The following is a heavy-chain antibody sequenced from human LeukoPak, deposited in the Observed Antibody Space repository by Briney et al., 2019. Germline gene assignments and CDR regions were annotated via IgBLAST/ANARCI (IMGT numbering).Heavy chain of an antibody. CDR2: IYYSGST. Sequence: SETLSLTCTVSGGSISSYYWSWIRQPPGKGLEWIGYIYYSGSTNYNPSLKSRVTISVDTSKNQFSLKLSSVTAADTAVYYCARFPDGYNSNWFDPWGQGTLVTVSS. CDR3: ARFPDGYNSNWFDP. CDR1: GGSISSYY. V-gene: IGHV4-59*01. J-gene: IGHJ5*02. D-gene: IGHD5-24*01.